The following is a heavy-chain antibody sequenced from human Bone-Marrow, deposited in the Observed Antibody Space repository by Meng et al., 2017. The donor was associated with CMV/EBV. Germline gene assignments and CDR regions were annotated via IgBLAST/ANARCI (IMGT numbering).Heavy chain of an antibody. CDR1: GYTFTSYD. V-gene: IGHV1-8*03. CDR2: MNPNSGNT. D-gene: IGHD3-3*01. Sequence: ASVKVSCKASGYTFTSYDINWVRQATGQGLEWMGWMNPNSGNTGYAQKFQGRVTITRNTSISTAYMELSSLRSEDTAVYYCARGVTIFGVAADYWGQGTLVTVSS. J-gene: IGHJ4*02. CDR3: ARGVTIFGVAADY.